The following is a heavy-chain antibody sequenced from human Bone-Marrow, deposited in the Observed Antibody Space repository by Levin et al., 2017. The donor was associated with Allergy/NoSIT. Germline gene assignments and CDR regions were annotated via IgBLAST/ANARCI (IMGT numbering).Heavy chain of an antibody. D-gene: IGHD2-15*01. CDR1: GFTFDDYG. CDR2: INWNGGST. CDR3: ARERYCSGGSCYSHYYYYMDV. Sequence: GGSLRLSCAASGFTFDDYGMSWVRQAPGKGLEWVSGINWNGGSTGYADSVKGRFTISRDNAKNSLYLQMNSLRAEDTALYHCARERYCSGGSCYSHYYYYMDVWGKGTTVTVSS. V-gene: IGHV3-20*01. J-gene: IGHJ6*03.